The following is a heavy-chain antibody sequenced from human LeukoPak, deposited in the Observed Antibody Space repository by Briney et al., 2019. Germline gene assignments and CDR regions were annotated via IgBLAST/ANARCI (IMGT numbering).Heavy chain of an antibody. CDR2: MNHDGTIT. CDR3: GRDNYGSIDF. D-gene: IGHD3-10*01. J-gene: IGHJ4*02. Sequence: PGGSLRLSCSASGFTFPTYWMIWVRQVPGEGLVYVSHMNHDGTITNYADSVKGRFTMSRDNARNTVFLQMVSQRAEDTAVYYCGRDNYGSIDFWGQGVLVTVSS. CDR1: GFTFPTYW. V-gene: IGHV3-74*01.